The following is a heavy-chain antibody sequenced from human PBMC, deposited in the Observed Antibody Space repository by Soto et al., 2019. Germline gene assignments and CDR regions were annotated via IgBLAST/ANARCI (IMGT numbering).Heavy chain of an antibody. CDR3: ARYRREAVAGYTLDN. J-gene: IGHJ4*02. Sequence: SETLSLTCTVSGGSISGGSYFWSWIRQPPGRGLEWIGEVNHSGSTDYNASLKSRVTISLDTSKSQFSLKVNSMTAADTAVYYCARYRREAVAGYTLDNWGQGILVTVSS. CDR2: VNHSGST. V-gene: IGHV4-39*07. CDR1: GGSISGGSYF. D-gene: IGHD6-13*01.